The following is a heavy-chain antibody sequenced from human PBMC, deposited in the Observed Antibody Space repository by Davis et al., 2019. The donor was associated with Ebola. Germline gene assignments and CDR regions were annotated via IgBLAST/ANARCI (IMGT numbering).Heavy chain of an antibody. V-gene: IGHV4-61*10. CDR2: IYHSGST. D-gene: IGHD4/OR15-4a*01. CDR3: ASSRLVPRAFDI. Sequence: SETLSLTCTVSGGSISSGSFYWTWIRQPAGKGLEWIGYIYHSGSTYYNPSLKSRVTISVDRSKNQFSLKLSSVTAADTAVYYCASSRLVPRAFDIWGQGTMVTVSS. J-gene: IGHJ3*02. CDR1: GGSISSGSFY.